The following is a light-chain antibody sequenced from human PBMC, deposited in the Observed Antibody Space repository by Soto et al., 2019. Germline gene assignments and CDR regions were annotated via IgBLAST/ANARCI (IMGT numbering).Light chain of an antibody. CDR1: QSVSSS. J-gene: IGKJ1*01. Sequence: EVVMTQSPATLSVSPGERATLSCRASQSVSSSLAWYQQKPGQAPRLLIYGASTRATGIPAWFSGSGSGTEFTLTNSSLQSEDFAVYYCQQFHYWWTFGQGTKVEIK. CDR2: GAS. V-gene: IGKV3-15*01. CDR3: QQFHYWWT.